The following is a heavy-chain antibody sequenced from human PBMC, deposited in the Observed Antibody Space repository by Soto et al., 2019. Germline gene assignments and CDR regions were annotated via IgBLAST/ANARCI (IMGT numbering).Heavy chain of an antibody. CDR3: AGGRREMATNWRAFDI. Sequence: QVQLVESGGGVVQPGRSLRLACAASGFTFSSYAMHWIRQTPGKGLEWVAVISYDGYNKYYADSVKGRFTISRDNSKNTLYLQMNSLRTEDTAVYYCAGGRREMATNWRAFDIWGQGTMVTVSS. D-gene: IGHD5-12*01. J-gene: IGHJ3*02. CDR1: GFTFSSYA. V-gene: IGHV3-30-3*01. CDR2: ISYDGYNK.